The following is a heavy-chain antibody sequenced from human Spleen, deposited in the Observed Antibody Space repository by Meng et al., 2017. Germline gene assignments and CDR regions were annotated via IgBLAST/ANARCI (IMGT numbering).Heavy chain of an antibody. CDR3: ARDRFTMVRGSLYYFDY. V-gene: IGHV3-9*01. D-gene: IGHD3-10*01. CDR1: GFTFDDYA. CDR2: ISWNSGII. J-gene: IGHJ4*02. Sequence: GGSLRLSCAAAGFTFDDYAMHWVRQAPGKGLEWVSGISWNSGIIDYADSVKGRFTISRDNSKNTLYLQMNSLRAEDTAVYYCARDRFTMVRGSLYYFDYWGQGTLVTVSS.